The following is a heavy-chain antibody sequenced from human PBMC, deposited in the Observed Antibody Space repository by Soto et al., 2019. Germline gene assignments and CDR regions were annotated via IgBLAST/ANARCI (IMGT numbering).Heavy chain of an antibody. Sequence: QVQLQQWGAGLLKPSETLSLTCAVYGGSFSGYYWSWIRQPPGKGLEWIGEINHSGSTNYNPSLKRRVTISVDTSKNQFSLKLSSVTAADTAVYYCASVRMVRGVIISSPPDWGQGTLVTVSS. CDR1: GGSFSGYY. CDR2: INHSGST. CDR3: ASVRMVRGVIISSPPD. V-gene: IGHV4-34*01. J-gene: IGHJ4*02. D-gene: IGHD3-10*01.